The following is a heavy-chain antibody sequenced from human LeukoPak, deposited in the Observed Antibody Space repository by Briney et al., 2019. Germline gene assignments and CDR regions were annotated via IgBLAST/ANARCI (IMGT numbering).Heavy chain of an antibody. Sequence: SETLSLTYTVSGGSISSYYWSWIRQPPGKGLEWIGYIYYSGSTNYNPSLKSRVTISVDTSKNQFSLKLSSVTAADTAVYYCARSEYSSSFGYYYGMDVWGQGTTVTVSS. D-gene: IGHD6-6*01. J-gene: IGHJ6*02. CDR1: GGSISSYY. CDR2: IYYSGST. CDR3: ARSEYSSSFGYYYGMDV. V-gene: IGHV4-59*01.